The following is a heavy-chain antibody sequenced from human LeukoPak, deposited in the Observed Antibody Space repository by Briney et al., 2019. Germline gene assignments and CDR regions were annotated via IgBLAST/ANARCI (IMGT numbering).Heavy chain of an antibody. J-gene: IGHJ5*02. Sequence: SETLSLTCAAYGGSFSGYYWSWIRQPPGKGLEWIGEINHSGSTNYNPSLKSRVTISVDTSKNQFSLKLSSVTAADTAVYYCARALMTTSSWFDPWGQGTLVTVSS. D-gene: IGHD4-11*01. CDR2: INHSGST. V-gene: IGHV4-34*01. CDR3: ARALMTTSSWFDP. CDR1: GGSFSGYY.